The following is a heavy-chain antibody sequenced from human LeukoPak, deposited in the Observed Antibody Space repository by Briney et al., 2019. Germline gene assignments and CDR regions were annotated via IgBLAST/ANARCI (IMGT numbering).Heavy chain of an antibody. CDR2: ISYDGSNK. Sequence: SGGSLRLSCAASGFTFSSYAMHWVRQAPGKGLEWVAVISYDGSNKYYADSMKGRFTISRDNSKNTLYLQMNSLRAEDTAVYYCARDFVVTTMTTPGFVYWAQGTPVTVSS. CDR3: ARDFVVTTMTTPGFVY. CDR1: GFTFSSYA. D-gene: IGHD4-17*01. V-gene: IGHV3-30*04. J-gene: IGHJ4*02.